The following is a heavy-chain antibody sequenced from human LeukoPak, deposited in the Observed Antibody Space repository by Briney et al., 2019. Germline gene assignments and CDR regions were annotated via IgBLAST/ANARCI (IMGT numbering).Heavy chain of an antibody. V-gene: IGHV3-64*01. Sequence: GGSLRLSCAASGFTFSSYAMHWVRQAPGKGLKYVSAISSNGGSTYYANSVKGRFTISRDNSKNTLYLQMGSLRAEDMAVYYCARDRDYGSSDYYYYYMDVWGKGTTVTVSS. CDR1: GFTFSSYA. D-gene: IGHD3-10*01. CDR3: ARDRDYGSSDYYYYYMDV. CDR2: ISSNGGST. J-gene: IGHJ6*03.